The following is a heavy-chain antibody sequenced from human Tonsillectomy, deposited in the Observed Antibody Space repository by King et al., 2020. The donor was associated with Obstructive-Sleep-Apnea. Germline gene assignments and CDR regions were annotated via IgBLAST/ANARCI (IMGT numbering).Heavy chain of an antibody. V-gene: IGHV4-34*01. J-gene: IGHJ4*02. CDR3: ARLLRLYYYDSSGSPYFDY. CDR2: INHSGST. CDR1: GGSFSGYY. D-gene: IGHD3-22*01. Sequence: VQLQQWGAGLLKPSETLSFTCAVYGGSFSGYYWSGIRKPPGKGLELIGEINHSGSTNYNTSLKSLVTISVDTSKNQFSLTLSSVTASDTAVYYCARLLRLYYYDSSGSPYFDYWGQGTLVTVSS.